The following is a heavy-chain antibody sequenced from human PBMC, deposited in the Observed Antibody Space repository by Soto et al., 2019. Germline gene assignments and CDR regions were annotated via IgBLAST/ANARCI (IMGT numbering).Heavy chain of an antibody. CDR3: AKDSYSGSYWSWFDP. Sequence: GGSLRLSCAASGFTFSSYAMSWVRQAPGKGMEWVSAISGSGGSTYYADSVKGRFTISRDNSKNTLYLQMNSLRAEDTAVYYCAKDSYSGSYWSWFDPWGQGTLVTVSS. J-gene: IGHJ5*02. V-gene: IGHV3-23*01. CDR1: GFTFSSYA. CDR2: ISGSGGST. D-gene: IGHD1-26*01.